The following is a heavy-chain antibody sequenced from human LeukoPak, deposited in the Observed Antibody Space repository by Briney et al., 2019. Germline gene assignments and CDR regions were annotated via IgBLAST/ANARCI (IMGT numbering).Heavy chain of an antibody. J-gene: IGHJ4*02. D-gene: IGHD3-9*01. CDR3: AKDSYYRYYDILTGYTDY. V-gene: IGHV3-9*01. CDR1: GFTFDDYA. CDR2: ISWNSGSI. Sequence: PGRSLRLSCAASGFTFDDYAMHWVRQAPGKGLEWVSGISWNSGSIGYADSVKGRFTISRDNAENSLYLQMNSLRAEDTALYYCAKDSYYRYYDILTGYTDYWGQGTLVTVSS.